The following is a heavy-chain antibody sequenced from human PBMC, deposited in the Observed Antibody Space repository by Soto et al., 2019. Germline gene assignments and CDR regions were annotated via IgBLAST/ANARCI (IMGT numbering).Heavy chain of an antibody. Sequence: SGPTLVNPTHTLTLTCTFSGFSLSTSGVGVGWIRQPPGKALEWLALIYWNDDKRYSPSLKSRLTITKDTSKNQVVLTMTNMDPVDTAIYYCAHRGSSWYGDYYYCMDVWGQGTMVTVSS. CDR3: AHRGSSWYGDYYYCMDV. CDR1: GFSLSTSGVG. CDR2: IYWNDDK. J-gene: IGHJ6*02. V-gene: IGHV2-5*01. D-gene: IGHD6-13*01.